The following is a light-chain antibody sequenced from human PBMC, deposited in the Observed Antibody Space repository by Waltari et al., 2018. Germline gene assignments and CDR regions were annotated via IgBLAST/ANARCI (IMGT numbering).Light chain of an antibody. CDR1: YTDIVAFDS. V-gene: IGLV2-14*03. CDR2: DVT. CDR3: ASDSSGGTVYV. J-gene: IGLJ1*01. Sequence: QSALTQPASVSASPGESITISCTGTYTDIVAFDSVSWYQQHPGRGPKLVVYDVTTRPSGVSSRFSGSTAGNTATLTISGLQAEDEADYFCASDSSGGTVYVFGTGTKVTVL.